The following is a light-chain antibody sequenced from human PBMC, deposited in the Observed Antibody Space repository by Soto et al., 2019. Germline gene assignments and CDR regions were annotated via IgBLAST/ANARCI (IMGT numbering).Light chain of an antibody. J-gene: IGKJ5*01. CDR1: QSVSSY. CDR2: DAS. CDR3: QQRSNWPLIT. V-gene: IGKV3-11*01. Sequence: EIVLTQSPATLSLSPGGRATLSCRASQSVSSYLAWYQQRPGQAPRLLIYDASNRATGIPPRFSGSVSGTDFTLTISSLEPEDFAVYYCQQRSNWPLITFGQGTRLEMK.